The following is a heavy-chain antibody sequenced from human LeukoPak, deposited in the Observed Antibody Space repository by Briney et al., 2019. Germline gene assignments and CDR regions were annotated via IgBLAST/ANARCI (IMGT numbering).Heavy chain of an antibody. Sequence: GGSLRLSCAASGFTFSSYAMSWVRQAPWKGLEGVSAISGSGGSTYYEDSVKGRFTISRDNSKNTLYLQMNSLRAEDTAVYYCAKVDYYWFDSWGQGTLVTVSS. CDR3: AKVDYYWFDS. D-gene: IGHD2/OR15-2a*01. J-gene: IGHJ5*01. CDR2: ISGSGGST. CDR1: GFTFSSYA. V-gene: IGHV3-23*01.